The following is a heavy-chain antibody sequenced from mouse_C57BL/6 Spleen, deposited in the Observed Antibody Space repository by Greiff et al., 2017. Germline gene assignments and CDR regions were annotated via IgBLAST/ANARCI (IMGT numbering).Heavy chain of an antibody. Sequence: EVMLVESGGGLVQPGGSLSLSCAASGFTFTDYYMSWVRQPPGKALEWLGFIRNKANGYTTEYSASVKGRFTISRDTSQSILYLQMNALRAEDSATYYCARYMITTAYYYAMDYWGQGTSVTVSS. D-gene: IGHD2-4*01. J-gene: IGHJ4*01. CDR1: GFTFTDYY. V-gene: IGHV7-3*01. CDR2: IRNKANGYTT. CDR3: ARYMITTAYYYAMDY.